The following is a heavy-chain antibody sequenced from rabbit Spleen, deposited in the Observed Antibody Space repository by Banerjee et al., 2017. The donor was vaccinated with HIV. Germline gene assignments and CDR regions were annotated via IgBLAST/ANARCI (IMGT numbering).Heavy chain of an antibody. CDR1: GFSFSNKAV. CDR3: GRGGGDSGWAFGL. V-gene: IGHV1S45*01. J-gene: IGHJ4*01. CDR2: INAVTGKA. D-gene: IGHD4-1*01. Sequence: QEQLVESGGGLVRPEGSLKLSCTASGFSFSNKAVMCWVRQAPGKGLQWIACINAVTGKAVYATWAKGRFTFSKTSSTTVTLQMTSLTVADTATYFCGRGGGDSGWAFGLWGPGTLVTVS.